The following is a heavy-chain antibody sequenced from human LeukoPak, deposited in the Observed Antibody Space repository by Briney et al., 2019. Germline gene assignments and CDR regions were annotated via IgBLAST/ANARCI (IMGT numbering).Heavy chain of an antibody. CDR3: ASAIGITGTTPDY. D-gene: IGHD1-14*01. CDR2: IYPGDSDT. CDR1: GYSFTSYW. Sequence: GESLKISCKGSGYSFTSYWIGWVRQMPGKGLEWMGIIYPGDSDTRYSPSFQGQVTVSADKSISTAYLQWSSLKASDTAMYYCASAIGITGTTPDYWGQGALVTVSS. J-gene: IGHJ4*02. V-gene: IGHV5-51*01.